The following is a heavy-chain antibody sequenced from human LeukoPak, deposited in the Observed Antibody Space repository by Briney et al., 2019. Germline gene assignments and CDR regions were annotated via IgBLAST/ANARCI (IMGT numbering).Heavy chain of an antibody. Sequence: GRSLRLSCAASGFTFSSYGMHWVRQAPGKGLEWVAVISYDGSNKYYADSVKGRFTISRDNSKNTLYLQVNSLRAEDTAVYYCAKSPVRHSYGHVVGAFDIWGQGTMVTVSS. D-gene: IGHD5-18*01. J-gene: IGHJ3*02. V-gene: IGHV3-30*18. CDR1: GFTFSSYG. CDR3: AKSPVRHSYGHVVGAFDI. CDR2: ISYDGSNK.